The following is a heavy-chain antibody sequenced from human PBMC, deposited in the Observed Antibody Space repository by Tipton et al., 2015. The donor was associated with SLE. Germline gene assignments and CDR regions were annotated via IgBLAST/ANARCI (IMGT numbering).Heavy chain of an antibody. CDR1: GFTFSSYP. V-gene: IGHV3-23*01. CDR2: ISGSGGST. J-gene: IGHJ6*04. CDR3: AKYSYSSGWYMDV. D-gene: IGHD6-19*01. Sequence: SLRLSCAASGFTFSSYPMHWVRQAPGKGLEWVSAISGSGGSTYYADSVKGRFTISRDNSKNTLFLQLNSLRAEDTAVYYCAKYSYSSGWYMDVWGKGTTVTVSS.